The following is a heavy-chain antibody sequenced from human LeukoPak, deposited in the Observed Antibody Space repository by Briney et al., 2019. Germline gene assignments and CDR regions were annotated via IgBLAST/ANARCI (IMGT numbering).Heavy chain of an antibody. CDR3: ARARNYYDSSDYYYEGDAFDI. D-gene: IGHD3-22*01. CDR2: IYTSGST. V-gene: IGHV4-4*07. J-gene: IGHJ3*02. CDR1: DGSISSFY. Sequence: SETLSLTCTVSDGSISSFYWTWIRQPAGKGLEWIGRIYTSGSTNYNPSLKSRVTISVDTSKNQFSLKLSSVTAADTAVYYCARARNYYDSSDYYYEGDAFDIWGQGTMVTVSS.